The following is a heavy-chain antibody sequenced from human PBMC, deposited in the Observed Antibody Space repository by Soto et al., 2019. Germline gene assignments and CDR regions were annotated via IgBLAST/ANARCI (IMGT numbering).Heavy chain of an antibody. CDR2: ISVYNGNT. CDR3: VRDLDGSGSYYTDY. V-gene: IGHV1-18*01. Sequence: ASVKVSCKGSGYSFINYGNSWERQAPGQGLEWMGWISVYNGNTNYAQNLQGRVTMATDTSTSTAYMELRSLRSDDTAVYYCVRDLDGSGSYYTDYWGLGTLVPVSS. D-gene: IGHD3-10*01. CDR1: GYSFINYG. J-gene: IGHJ4*02.